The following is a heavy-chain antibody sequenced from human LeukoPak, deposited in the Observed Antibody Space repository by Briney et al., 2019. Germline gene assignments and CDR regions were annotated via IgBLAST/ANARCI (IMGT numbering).Heavy chain of an antibody. D-gene: IGHD4-23*01. CDR3: ARDITDYGGNSDYYYYYYMDV. J-gene: IGHJ6*03. CDR1: GGSISSYY. Sequence: SETLSLTCTVSGGSISSYYWSWIRQPAGKGLEWIGRIYTSGSTNYNPSLKSRVTMSVDTSKNQFSLKLSSVTAADTAVYYCARDITDYGGNSDYYYYYYMDVWGKGTTVTVSS. CDR2: IYTSGST. V-gene: IGHV4-4*07.